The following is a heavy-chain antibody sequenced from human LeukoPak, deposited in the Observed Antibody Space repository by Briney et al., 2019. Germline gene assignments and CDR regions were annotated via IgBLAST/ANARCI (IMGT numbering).Heavy chain of an antibody. Sequence: SETLSLTCAVYGGSFSGYYWSWIRQPPGRGLEWIGEINHSGSTNYNPPLKSRVTISVDTSKNQFSLKLSSVTAADTAVYYCASVSAHYYDSTGHGYYFDYWGQGTLVTVSS. CDR2: INHSGST. CDR1: GGSFSGYY. V-gene: IGHV4-34*01. J-gene: IGHJ4*02. D-gene: IGHD3-22*01. CDR3: ASVSAHYYDSTGHGYYFDY.